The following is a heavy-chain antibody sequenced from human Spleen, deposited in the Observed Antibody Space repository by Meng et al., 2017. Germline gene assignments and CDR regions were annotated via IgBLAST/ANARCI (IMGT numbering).Heavy chain of an antibody. D-gene: IGHD4-17*01. CDR3: ANDAGCTTGTMFDH. J-gene: IGHJ4*02. CDR1: GFTFSNCV. V-gene: IGHV3-23*05. CDR2: INNDGDNR. Sequence: GELLKISCVASGFTFSNCVMAWVRQAPGKGLEWVSTINNDGDNRHYADSVKGRFIISRDNSKDTFNLQMNSLRAENTAVYYCANDAGCTTGTMFDHWGQGTLVTVSS.